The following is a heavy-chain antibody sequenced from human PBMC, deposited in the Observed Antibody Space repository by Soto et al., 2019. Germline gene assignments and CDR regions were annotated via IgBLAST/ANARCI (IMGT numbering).Heavy chain of an antibody. Sequence: ASVKVSCKASGYTFTSYGISWVRQAPGQGLEWMGWISAYNGNTNYAQKLQGRVTMTTDTSTGTAYMWLRSLRSDDTAVYYCARRRARYCSGGSCYFDAFDIWGQGTMVTVSS. CDR2: ISAYNGNT. CDR1: GYTFTSYG. V-gene: IGHV1-18*01. CDR3: ARRRARYCSGGSCYFDAFDI. J-gene: IGHJ3*02. D-gene: IGHD2-15*01.